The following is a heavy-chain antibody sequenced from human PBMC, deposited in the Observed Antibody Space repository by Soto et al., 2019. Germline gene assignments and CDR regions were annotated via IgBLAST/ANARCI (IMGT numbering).Heavy chain of an antibody. J-gene: IGHJ4*02. Sequence: PGGSLRLSCAASGFTVRSNYMSWIRQAPGKGLELVSVIYSGGSTYYADSVKGRFTISRDNSKKTLYLQMNSLRAEATAVYYCARDPIAARPPNIAGAGTGSDYLGQGTLVTVSS. CDR1: GFTVRSNY. V-gene: IGHV3-53*01. D-gene: IGHD6-13*01. CDR3: ARDPIAARPPNIAGAGTGSDY. CDR2: IYSGGST.